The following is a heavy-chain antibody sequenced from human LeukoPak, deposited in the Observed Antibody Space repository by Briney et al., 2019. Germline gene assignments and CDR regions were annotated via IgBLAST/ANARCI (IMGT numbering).Heavy chain of an antibody. CDR3: ARDRGYTQDY. D-gene: IGHD5-12*01. J-gene: IGHJ4*02. V-gene: IGHV3-74*01. CDR2: IKTDGSST. Sequence: GGSLRLSCAASGFTFSNAWMSWVRHAPGKGMVWVSHIKTDGSSTNYADSVKGRFTISRDNAKNTLYLQMNSLRAEVTAVYDCARDRGYTQDYWGQGTLVTVSS. CDR1: GFTFSNAW.